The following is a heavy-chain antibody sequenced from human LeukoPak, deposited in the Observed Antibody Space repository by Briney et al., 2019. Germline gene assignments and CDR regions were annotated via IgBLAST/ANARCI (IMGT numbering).Heavy chain of an antibody. CDR3: ARGGSTSCYDSSGCRYYYYYYMDV. V-gene: IGHV4-59*01. CDR2: IYYSGSI. J-gene: IGHJ6*03. D-gene: IGHD2-2*01. CDR1: GGSISSYY. Sequence: SETLSLTCAVSGGSISSYYWSWIRQPPGKGLEWIGYIYYSGSINYNPSLKSRVTISVDTSKNQFSLKLSSVTAADTAVYYCARGGSTSCYDSSGCRYYYYYYMDVWGKGTTVTVSS.